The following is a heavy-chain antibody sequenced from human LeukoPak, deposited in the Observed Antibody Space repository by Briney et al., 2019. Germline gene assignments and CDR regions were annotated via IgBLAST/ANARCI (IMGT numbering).Heavy chain of an antibody. Sequence: GSLRLSCAASGFNVNNKYMTWVRQAPGKGLEWVSIIYSGGTTYYADSVKGRFTISRDNSKNTLYLQMHSLRPEDTAVYYCARGPREYSSSWYPPDYWGQGTLVTVSS. D-gene: IGHD6-13*01. J-gene: IGHJ4*02. CDR1: GFNVNNKY. CDR2: IYSGGTT. CDR3: ARGPREYSSSWYPPDY. V-gene: IGHV3-53*01.